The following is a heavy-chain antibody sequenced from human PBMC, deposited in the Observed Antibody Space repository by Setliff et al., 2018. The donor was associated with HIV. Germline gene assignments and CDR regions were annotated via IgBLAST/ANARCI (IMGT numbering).Heavy chain of an antibody. CDR3: AREFGAGIRQIVAGEFYYMDV. CDR2: IIPIFGPA. Sequence: SVKVSCKASGGTVSSYAINWVRQAPGQGLEWMGGIIPIFGPANYAQKFQDRVTITTYESTSTAYMELSSLKSEDTAVYYCAREFGAGIRQIVAGEFYYMDVWGKGTTVTVSS. D-gene: IGHD5-12*01. CDR1: GGTVSSYA. J-gene: IGHJ6*03. V-gene: IGHV1-69*05.